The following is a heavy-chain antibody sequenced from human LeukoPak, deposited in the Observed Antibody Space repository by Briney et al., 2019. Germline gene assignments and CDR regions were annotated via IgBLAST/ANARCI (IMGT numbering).Heavy chain of an antibody. Sequence: GGSLRLSCAASGFTFSIYAMHWVRQAPGKGLEWVAVISYDGSNKYYADSVKGRSTISRDNSKNTLYLQMNSLRPEDTAVYYCARVGPYCSGTSCYVDYWGQGTLVTVSS. CDR2: ISYDGSNK. V-gene: IGHV3-30-3*01. D-gene: IGHD2-2*01. J-gene: IGHJ4*02. CDR1: GFTFSIYA. CDR3: ARVGPYCSGTSCYVDY.